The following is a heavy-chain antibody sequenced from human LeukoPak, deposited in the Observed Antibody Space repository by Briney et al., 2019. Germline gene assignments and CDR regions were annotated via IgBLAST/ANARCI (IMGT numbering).Heavy chain of an antibody. Sequence: GGSLRLSCAASGFTFSNNWMSWVRQAPRTGLEWVSSISASSSYIYYADSVKGRFTVSRDNAKNSLYLQMNSLRAEETAVYYCAKSTRRLSGGAFDIWGQGTMVTVSS. J-gene: IGHJ3*02. V-gene: IGHV3-21*01. D-gene: IGHD3-10*01. CDR3: AKSTRRLSGGAFDI. CDR1: GFTFSNNW. CDR2: ISASSSYI.